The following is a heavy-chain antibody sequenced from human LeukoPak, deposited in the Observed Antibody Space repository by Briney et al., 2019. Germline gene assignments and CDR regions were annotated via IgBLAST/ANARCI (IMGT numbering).Heavy chain of an antibody. D-gene: IGHD3-22*01. CDR3: ARAGAYYYDSSGYWEYFQH. J-gene: IGHJ1*01. Sequence: SVRLSRKASGGTVSSYAISWVRQAPGQGLEWIGGIIPIFGTANYAQKFQGRETIKVGGSTSTAYMELSSLRSEDTAVYYCARAGAYYYDSSGYWEYFQHWGQGTLVTVSS. CDR2: IIPIFGTA. V-gene: IGHV1-69*01. CDR1: GGTVSSYA.